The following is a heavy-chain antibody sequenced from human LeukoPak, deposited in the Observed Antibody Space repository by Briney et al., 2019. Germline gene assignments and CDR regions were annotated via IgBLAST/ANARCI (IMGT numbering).Heavy chain of an antibody. CDR3: ARLLLGYCSGGSCYSYWFDP. CDR1: GGSISSGDYY. V-gene: IGHV4-30-4*01. J-gene: IGHJ5*02. D-gene: IGHD2-15*01. CDR2: IYYSGST. Sequence: SQTLSLTCTVPGGSISSGDYYWSWIRQPPGKGLEWIGYIYYSGSTYYNPSLKSRVTISVDTSKNQFSLKLSSVTAADTAVYYCARLLLGYCSGGSCYSYWFDPWGQGTLVTVSS.